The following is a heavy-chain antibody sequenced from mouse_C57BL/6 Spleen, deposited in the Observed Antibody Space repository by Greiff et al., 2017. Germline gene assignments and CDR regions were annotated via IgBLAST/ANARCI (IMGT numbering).Heavy chain of an antibody. J-gene: IGHJ2*01. CDR1: GYTFTSYW. Sequence: QVQLQQPGAELVKPGASVKLSCKASGYTFTSYWMQWVNQRPGQGLEWIGEIDPSDSYTNYNQKFKGKATLTVDTSSSTAYMQLSSLTSEDSAVYYCARRDIYYYGSSYFDYWGQGTTLTVSS. D-gene: IGHD1-1*01. CDR2: IDPSDSYT. V-gene: IGHV1-50*01. CDR3: ARRDIYYYGSSYFDY.